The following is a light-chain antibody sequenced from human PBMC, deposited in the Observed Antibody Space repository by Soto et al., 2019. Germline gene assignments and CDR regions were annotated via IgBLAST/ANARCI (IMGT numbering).Light chain of an antibody. CDR3: QQYDNGWT. V-gene: IGKV3-15*01. Sequence: EIVMTQSPATLSVSPGERATLSCRASQSVSSNLAWYQVKPGQAPRLLIYGASTRATGIPARFSGSGSGTEFTLTISSLQSEDFGVYYCQQYDNGWTFGQGTKVEIK. J-gene: IGKJ1*01. CDR1: QSVSSN. CDR2: GAS.